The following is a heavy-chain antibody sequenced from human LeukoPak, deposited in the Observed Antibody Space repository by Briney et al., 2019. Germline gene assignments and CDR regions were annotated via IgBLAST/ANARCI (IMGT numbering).Heavy chain of an antibody. CDR3: ARDGSSGNYFDY. Sequence: GGSLRLSCAASGFTFGDYGMSWVRQAPGKGLEWVSGINWNGGSTGYADSVKGRFTISRDNAKNSLYLQMNSLRAEDTALYYCARDGSSGNYFDYWGQGTLVTVSS. V-gene: IGHV3-20*04. J-gene: IGHJ4*02. CDR1: GFTFGDYG. CDR2: INWNGGST. D-gene: IGHD2-15*01.